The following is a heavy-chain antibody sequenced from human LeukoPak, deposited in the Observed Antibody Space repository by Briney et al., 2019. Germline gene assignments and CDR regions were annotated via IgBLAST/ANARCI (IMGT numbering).Heavy chain of an antibody. CDR3: ARGPLGDFWSGKPTPGLMDV. CDR2: LNHSGST. Sequence: PSETLFLTCAVYGGSFSGYHWSWIPHPPGAGLECVVELNHSGSTTYHPSLKSRVTISVDTSNNQFSLKLSSVSAADTAVYYCARGPLGDFWSGKPTPGLMDVWGKGTTVTVSS. J-gene: IGHJ6*04. CDR1: GGSFSGYH. V-gene: IGHV4-34*01. D-gene: IGHD3-3*01.